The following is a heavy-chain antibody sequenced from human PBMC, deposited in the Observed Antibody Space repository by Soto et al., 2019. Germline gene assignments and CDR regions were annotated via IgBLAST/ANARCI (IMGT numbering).Heavy chain of an antibody. CDR1: GFTFSGSA. Sequence: EVQLVESGGGLVQPGGSLKLSCAASGFTFSGSAMHWVRQASGKGLEWVGRIRSKANSYATAYAASVKGRFTISRDDSKNTAYLQMNSLKTEDTAVYYCTSHPLLDGIWVGAPDWGQGTLVTVSS. CDR2: IRSKANSYAT. J-gene: IGHJ4*02. V-gene: IGHV3-73*01. CDR3: TSHPLLDGIWVGAPD. D-gene: IGHD1-26*01.